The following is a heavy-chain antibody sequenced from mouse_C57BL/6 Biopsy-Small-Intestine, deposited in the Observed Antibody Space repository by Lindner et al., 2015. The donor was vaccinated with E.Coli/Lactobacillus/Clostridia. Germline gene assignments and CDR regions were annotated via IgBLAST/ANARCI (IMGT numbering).Heavy chain of an antibody. Sequence: VQLQESGPELVKPGASVKIPCKASGYTFTDYNMDWVEQSHGKSLEWIGEINPNNGGTIYNQKFKGKATLTVDKSSNTAYMELRSLTSEDTGVYYCARSTAFDCWGQGTTLTVSS. CDR2: INPNNGGT. D-gene: IGHD3-2*01. CDR1: GYTFTDYN. CDR3: ARSTAFDC. V-gene: IGHV1-18*01. J-gene: IGHJ2*01.